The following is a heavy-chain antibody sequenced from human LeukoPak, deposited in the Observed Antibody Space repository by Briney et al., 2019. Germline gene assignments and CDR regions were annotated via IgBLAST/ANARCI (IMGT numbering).Heavy chain of an antibody. CDR2: ISSGSGTI. CDR1: GFTFSSYS. Sequence: GGSLRLSCAASGFTFSSYSMNWVRQAPGKGLEYVSYISSGSGTIYYADSVKCRFTISRDNAKNSLYLQMNSLSAEDTAVYYCARAQKYSYDAFDIWGQGTMVTVSS. V-gene: IGHV3-48*04. D-gene: IGHD4-11*01. CDR3: ARAQKYSYDAFDI. J-gene: IGHJ3*02.